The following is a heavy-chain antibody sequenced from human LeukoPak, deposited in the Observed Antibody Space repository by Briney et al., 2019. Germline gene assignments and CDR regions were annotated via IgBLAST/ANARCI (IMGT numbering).Heavy chain of an antibody. CDR3: ARDVNFYASGNHHDY. Sequence: ASVKVSCKASGYTFTGKFIHWVRQAPGQGLEWMGWINPNSGGTSYAQKFQGRVTMTRDTSINTAYMDLSSLRSDDTAVYYCARDVNFYASGNHHDYWGQGTLVTVSS. J-gene: IGHJ4*02. CDR2: INPNSGGT. CDR1: GYTFTGKF. D-gene: IGHD3-10*01. V-gene: IGHV1-2*02.